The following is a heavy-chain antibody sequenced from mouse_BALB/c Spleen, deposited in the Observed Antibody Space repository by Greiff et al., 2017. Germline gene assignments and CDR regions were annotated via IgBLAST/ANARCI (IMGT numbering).Heavy chain of an antibody. CDR1: GFTFSSYA. Sequence: DVHLVESGGGLVKPGGSLKLSCAASGFTFSSYAMSWVRQTPEKRLEWVATISSGGSYTYYPDSVKGRFTISRDNAKNTLYLQMSSLRSEDTAMYYCARIRGTGYWGQGTTLTVSS. D-gene: IGHD2-14*01. CDR3: ARIRGTGY. V-gene: IGHV5-9-3*01. CDR2: ISSGGSYT. J-gene: IGHJ2*01.